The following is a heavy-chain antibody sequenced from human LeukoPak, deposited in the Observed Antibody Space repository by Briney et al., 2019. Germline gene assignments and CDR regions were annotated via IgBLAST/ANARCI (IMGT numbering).Heavy chain of an antibody. V-gene: IGHV1-69*13. CDR3: ALRLGELSLGDY. Sequence: ASVKVSCKASGGTFSSYAISWVRQAPGQGLEGMGEIIPIFGTANYAQKFQGRVTITADESTSTAYMELSSLRSEDTAVYYCALRLGELSLGDYWGRGTLVTVSS. J-gene: IGHJ4*02. CDR1: GGTFSSYA. CDR2: IIPIFGTA. D-gene: IGHD3-16*02.